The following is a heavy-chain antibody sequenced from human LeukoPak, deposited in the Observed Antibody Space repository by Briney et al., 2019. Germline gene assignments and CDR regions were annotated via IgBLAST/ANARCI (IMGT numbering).Heavy chain of an antibody. V-gene: IGHV3-23*01. CDR2: ISAGGGST. J-gene: IGHJ4*02. CDR3: AKDAAGPEY. Sequence: GGSLRLPCAASGLTFSDYSMTWVRQAPGKGLFWVSGISAGGGSTYYADSVKGRFSISRDNSRNTLYLQMNSLRAEDTAVYYCAKDAAGPEYWGQGTLVTVSS. CDR1: GLTFSDYS. D-gene: IGHD6-13*01.